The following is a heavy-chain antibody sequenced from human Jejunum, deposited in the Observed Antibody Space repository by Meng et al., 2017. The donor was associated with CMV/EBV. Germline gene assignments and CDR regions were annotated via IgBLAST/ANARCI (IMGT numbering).Heavy chain of an antibody. D-gene: IGHD2-2*02. J-gene: IGHJ4*02. CDR3: ARGHCTRTSCYKGAFDY. Sequence: SSLNWWGWVRQPPGRGLEWVGERSPTASSNYNPSLKSRVTISLDRSKNQFSLKLNSVTAADTAVYYCARGHCTRTSCYKGAFDYWGQGILVTVSS. CDR2: RSPTASS. V-gene: IGHV4-4*02. CDR1: SSLNW.